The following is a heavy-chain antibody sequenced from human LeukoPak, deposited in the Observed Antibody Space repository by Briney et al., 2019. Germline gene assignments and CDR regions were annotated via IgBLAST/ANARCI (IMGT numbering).Heavy chain of an antibody. CDR1: GFTFSSYG. CDR3: ARASGIATRSGDY. J-gene: IGHJ4*02. CDR2: ISSSGSYM. D-gene: IGHD6-6*01. Sequence: PGGSLRLSCAASGFTFSSYGMHWVRQAPGKGLEWVSSISSSGSYMYYADSLKGRFTISRDNARNSLYLQMNSLRADDTAVYYCARASGIATRSGDYWGQGTLVTVSS. V-gene: IGHV3-21*01.